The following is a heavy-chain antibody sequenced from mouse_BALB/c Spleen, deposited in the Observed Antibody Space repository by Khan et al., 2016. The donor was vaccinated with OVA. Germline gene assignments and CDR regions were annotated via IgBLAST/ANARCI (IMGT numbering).Heavy chain of an antibody. Sequence: QVQLQQSGAELARPGASVKMSCKASGYTFTSYTIHWIKERPGQGLEWIGYINPSNGYTNYNQKFKDKATLTTDKSSTPAYLQLSSLTSDDSAVYNCVGDGAYHRNDGWFAYWGQGTLVTVSA. D-gene: IGHD2-14*01. CDR2: INPSNGYT. CDR3: VGDGAYHRNDGWFAY. J-gene: IGHJ3*01. V-gene: IGHV1-4*01. CDR1: GYTFTSYT.